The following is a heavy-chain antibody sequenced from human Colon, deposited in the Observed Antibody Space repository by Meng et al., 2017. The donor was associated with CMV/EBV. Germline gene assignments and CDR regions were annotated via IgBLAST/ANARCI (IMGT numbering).Heavy chain of an antibody. CDR1: GFSLTTSPVG. CDR2: IFWDDMK. V-gene: IGHV2-5*02. Sequence: QITLRESGPTLVKPTQTLTLTCTFSGFSLTTSPVGVGWIRRPPGKALEWPALIFWDDMKRYNSSLASRLTVTKDTSKNQVVLTMTNMDPVDTATYYCAHTSGRDCATPDCHIRYFDPWGQGTLVTVSS. D-gene: IGHD2-15*01. J-gene: IGHJ5*02. CDR3: AHTSGRDCATPDCHIRYFDP.